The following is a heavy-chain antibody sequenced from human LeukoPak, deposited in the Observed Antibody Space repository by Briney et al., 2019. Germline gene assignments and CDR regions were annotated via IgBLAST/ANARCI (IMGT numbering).Heavy chain of an antibody. CDR2: IHHSGST. Sequence: SETLSLTCAVYGGSFSGYYWSWIRQPAGKGLEWIGEIHHSGSTNYNACLKSRVTISVDTSKNQFSLKLSSVTAADTAVYYCAREEDCSGGICYLGNAFDIWGQGTMVTVSS. CDR1: GGSFSGYY. CDR3: AREEDCSGGICYLGNAFDI. D-gene: IGHD2-15*01. J-gene: IGHJ3*02. V-gene: IGHV4-34*01.